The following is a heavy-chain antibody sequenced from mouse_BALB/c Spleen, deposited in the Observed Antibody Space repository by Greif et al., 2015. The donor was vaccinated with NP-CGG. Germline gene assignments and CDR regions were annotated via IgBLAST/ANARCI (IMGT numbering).Heavy chain of an antibody. CDR1: GYTFTSSW. V-gene: IGHV1S130*01. D-gene: IGHD2-2*01. CDR3: ARYGYDEGYY. Sequence: VQLQESGSVLVRPGASVKLSCKASGYTFTSSWMHWAKQRPGQGLEWIGEIHPNSGNTNYNEKFKGKATLTVDTSSSTAYVDLSSLTSEDSAVYYCARYGYDEGYYWGQGTTLTVSS. CDR2: IHPNSGNT. J-gene: IGHJ2*01.